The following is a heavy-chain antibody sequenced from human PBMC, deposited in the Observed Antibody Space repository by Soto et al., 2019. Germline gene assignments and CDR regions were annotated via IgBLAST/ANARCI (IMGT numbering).Heavy chain of an antibody. Sequence: QVQLVESGGGVVQRGRSLRLSCAASGFTFSSFSLHWVRQAPGKGLEWLALISYDGSTKYNADSVKGRFTVSRDNSNNTLYLQLSSLRPEDTAVSYCARTTTVAGTPEFDYWGQGTLVTVSS. CDR2: ISYDGSTK. V-gene: IGHV3-30-3*01. CDR1: GFTFSSFS. CDR3: ARTTTVAGTPEFDY. J-gene: IGHJ4*02. D-gene: IGHD6-19*01.